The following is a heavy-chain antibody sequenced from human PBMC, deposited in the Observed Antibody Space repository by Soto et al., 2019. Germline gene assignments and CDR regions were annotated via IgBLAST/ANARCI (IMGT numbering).Heavy chain of an antibody. Sequence: AQLVESGGGLVQPGGSLRLSCAASGFTFSNYEMNWVRQAPGKGLEYVSGISNNGAHTDYAKSVKGRFTISRVNSANPLYLQMGSLRADDMSLYYCARRGFGGRCPNVYMYFWCKLTTVTFSS. V-gene: IGHV3-64*01. CDR3: ARRGFGGRCPNVYMYF. D-gene: IGHD3-10*01. J-gene: IGHJ6*03. CDR1: GFTFSNYE. CDR2: ISNNGAHT.